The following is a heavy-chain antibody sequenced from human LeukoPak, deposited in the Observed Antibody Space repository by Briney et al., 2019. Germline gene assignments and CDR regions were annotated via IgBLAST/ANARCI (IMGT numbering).Heavy chain of an antibody. J-gene: IGHJ4*02. Sequence: GRSLRLSCAASGFTFSIYGMHWVRQAPGKGLEWVAVISYDGSNKYYADSVKGRFTISRDNSKNTLYLQMNSLRAEYTAVYYCAKVNIAAAGNDYWGQGTLVTVSS. V-gene: IGHV3-30*18. D-gene: IGHD6-13*01. CDR3: AKVNIAAAGNDY. CDR1: GFTFSIYG. CDR2: ISYDGSNK.